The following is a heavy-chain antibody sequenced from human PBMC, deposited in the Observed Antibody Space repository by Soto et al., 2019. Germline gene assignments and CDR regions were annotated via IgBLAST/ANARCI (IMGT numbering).Heavy chain of an antibody. CDR3: ARAHTMVRGAIFNWFDP. V-gene: IGHV4-59*01. J-gene: IGHJ5*02. CDR2: IYYSGST. CDR1: GGSISSYY. Sequence: PSETLSLTCTVSGGSISSYYWSWIRQPPGKGLEWIGYIYYSGSTNYNPSLKSRVTISVDTSKNQFSLKLSSVTAADTAVYYCARAHTMVRGAIFNWFDPWGQGTLVTVSS. D-gene: IGHD3-10*01.